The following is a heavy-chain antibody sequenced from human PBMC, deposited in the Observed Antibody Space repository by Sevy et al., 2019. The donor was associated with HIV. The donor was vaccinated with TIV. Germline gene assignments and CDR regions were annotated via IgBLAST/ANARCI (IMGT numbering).Heavy chain of an antibody. CDR1: GGSISSYY. Sequence: SETLSLACTVSGGSISSYYWSWIRRPPGKGLEWIGYLYYSGSTNDNPSLKSRVTISVDTSKNQFSLKLSSVTAADTAVYYCARSSPTYCSSTSCSKGLQHWGQGTLVTVSS. D-gene: IGHD2-2*01. CDR3: ARSSPTYCSSTSCSKGLQH. V-gene: IGHV4-59*08. J-gene: IGHJ1*01. CDR2: LYYSGST.